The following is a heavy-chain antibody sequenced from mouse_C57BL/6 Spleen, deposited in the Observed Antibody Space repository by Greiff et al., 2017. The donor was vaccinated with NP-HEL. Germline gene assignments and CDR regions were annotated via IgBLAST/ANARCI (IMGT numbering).Heavy chain of an antibody. CDR1: GFTFTDYY. Sequence: EVKLVESGGGLVQPGGSLSLSCAASGFTFTDYYMSWVRQPPGKALEWLGFIRNKANGYTTEYSASVKGRFTISRDNSQSILYLQMNALRAEDSATYYCARYMGGRGYFDYWGQGTTLTVSS. CDR3: ARYMGGRGYFDY. V-gene: IGHV7-3*01. CDR2: IRNKANGYTT. J-gene: IGHJ2*01. D-gene: IGHD3-3*01.